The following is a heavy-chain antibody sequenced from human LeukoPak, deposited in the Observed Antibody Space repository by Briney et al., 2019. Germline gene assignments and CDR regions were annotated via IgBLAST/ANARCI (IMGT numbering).Heavy chain of an antibody. Sequence: GGSLRLSCAASGFTFSDYYMSWIRQAPGKGLEWISYISSSSDNIYYADSVKGRFTISRDNANNSLYLQMNSLRAEDTAVYYCARSARLLVGYYFDYWGQGTLVTVSS. D-gene: IGHD2-2*01. J-gene: IGHJ4*02. CDR2: ISSSSDNI. CDR1: GFTFSDYY. CDR3: ARSARLLVGYYFDY. V-gene: IGHV3-11*01.